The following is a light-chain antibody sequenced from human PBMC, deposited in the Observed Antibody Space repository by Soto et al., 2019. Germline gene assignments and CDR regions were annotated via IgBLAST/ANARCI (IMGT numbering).Light chain of an antibody. CDR3: QQHFSLPRT. CDR2: WSS. J-gene: IGKJ2*02. CDR1: QRVLFTSTNKNY. Sequence: DIVMTQSPESLAVSVGETVTIKCKSSQRVLFTSTNKNYLDWYQQKAGQPPRLLMFWSSTRQSGVPDRFSGKGSGTDFTLSINNLQADDVAVYYCQQHFSLPRTFGQGTRLEIK. V-gene: IGKV4-1*01.